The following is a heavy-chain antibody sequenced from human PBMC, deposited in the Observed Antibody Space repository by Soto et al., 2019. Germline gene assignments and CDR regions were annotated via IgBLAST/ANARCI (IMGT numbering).Heavy chain of an antibody. CDR3: AQLWFGELWHGMDV. Sequence: QLVQSRAEVKKPGSSVKVSCKASGGDFNSYTISWVRQAPGQGPEWMGTIIPILDVAKNAQKFQGRVTMTADKSTSPVYMELRSLRSDDTAIYYCAQLWFGELWHGMDVWGQGTTVTVSS. CDR1: GGDFNSYT. J-gene: IGHJ6*02. CDR2: IIPILDVA. D-gene: IGHD3-10*01. V-gene: IGHV1-69*02.